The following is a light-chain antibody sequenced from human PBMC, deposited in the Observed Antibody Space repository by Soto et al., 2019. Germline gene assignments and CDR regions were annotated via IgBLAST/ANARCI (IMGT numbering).Light chain of an antibody. J-gene: IGKJ1*01. CDR1: QGIRDD. Sequence: AIQMTQSPSSLSASVGDRVTITCRASQGIRDDLGWYQQKPGRAPKLLIYAASSLQTGVPSRFSGSGSGTDFTLTISSLQPEDFESYYCLQDYVYPWTFGQGTKVEI. CDR2: AAS. CDR3: LQDYVYPWT. V-gene: IGKV1-6*01.